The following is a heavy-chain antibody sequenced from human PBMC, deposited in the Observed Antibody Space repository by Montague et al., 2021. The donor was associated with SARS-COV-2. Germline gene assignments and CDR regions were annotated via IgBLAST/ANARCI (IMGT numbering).Heavy chain of an antibody. Sequence: SETLSLTCSVSGDSISSYYYNWIRQTPGKGLVWIGYAYYVPSTXXANTXXXPSLKRRVTISLDTSENQFSLKLSSVTAADTAVYYCARTWRFGQSYGLDIWGQGTMVTVSS. J-gene: IGHJ3*02. V-gene: IGHV4-59*01. CDR2: AYYVPST. D-gene: IGHD3-16*01. CDR1: GDSISSYY. CDR3: ARTWRFGQSYGLDI.